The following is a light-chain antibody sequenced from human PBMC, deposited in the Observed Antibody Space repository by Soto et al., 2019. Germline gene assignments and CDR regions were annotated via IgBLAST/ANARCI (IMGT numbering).Light chain of an antibody. Sequence: QSALTQPASVSGSPGQSITISCTGSSSAVGSYNLVSWYQQHPGKAPKLMIYEGTNRPSGVSNRFSGSKSGNTASLTISGLQAEDEAHYYCSSYAGRVVFGGGTKLTVL. V-gene: IGLV2-23*01. J-gene: IGLJ2*01. CDR3: SSYAGRVV. CDR2: EGT. CDR1: SSAVGSYNL.